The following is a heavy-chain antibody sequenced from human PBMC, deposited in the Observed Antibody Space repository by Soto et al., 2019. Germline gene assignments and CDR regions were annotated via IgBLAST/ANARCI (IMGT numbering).Heavy chain of an antibody. CDR3: AKDIAVAGYYYYYGMDV. D-gene: IGHD6-19*01. Sequence: QVQLVDSGGGVVQPGRSLRLSCAASGFTFSSYGMHWVRQAPGKGLEWVAVISYDGSNKYYADSVKGRFTISRDNSKNTLYLQMNSLRAEDTAVYYCAKDIAVAGYYYYYGMDVWGQGTTVTVSS. J-gene: IGHJ6*02. V-gene: IGHV3-30*18. CDR2: ISYDGSNK. CDR1: GFTFSSYG.